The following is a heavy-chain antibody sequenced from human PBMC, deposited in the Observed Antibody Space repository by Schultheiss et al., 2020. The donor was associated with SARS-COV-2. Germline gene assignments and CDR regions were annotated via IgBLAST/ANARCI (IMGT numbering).Heavy chain of an antibody. CDR3: GSLLYTSSWPVDY. D-gene: IGHD6-13*01. Sequence: SETLSLTCTVSGGSITTNNFLWGWIRQPPGKGLEWIGEINHSGSTNYNPSLKSRVTISLDTSKNQFSLKLSSVTAADTAIYYCGSLLYTSSWPVDYWGQGSLVTVSS. CDR1: GGSITTNNFL. V-gene: IGHV4-39*07. J-gene: IGHJ4*02. CDR2: INHSGST.